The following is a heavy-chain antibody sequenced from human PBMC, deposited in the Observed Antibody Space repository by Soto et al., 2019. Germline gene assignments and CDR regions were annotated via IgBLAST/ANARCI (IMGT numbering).Heavy chain of an antibody. Sequence: SETLSLTCAVYGGSFSGYYWSWIRQPPGKGLEWIGEINHSGSTNYNPSLKSRVTISVDTSKNQFSLKLSSVTAADTAVYYCARGHKLRYFDWLYNWFDPWGQGTLVTVSS. V-gene: IGHV4-34*01. CDR1: GGSFSGYY. D-gene: IGHD3-9*01. J-gene: IGHJ5*02. CDR3: ARGHKLRYFDWLYNWFDP. CDR2: INHSGST.